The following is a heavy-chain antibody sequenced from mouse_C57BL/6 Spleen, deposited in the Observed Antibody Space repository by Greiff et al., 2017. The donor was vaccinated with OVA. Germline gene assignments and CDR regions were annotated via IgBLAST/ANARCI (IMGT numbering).Heavy chain of an antibody. CDR1: GFTFSSYA. Sequence: EVKLQESGGGLVKPGGSLKLSCAASGFTFSSYAMSWVRQTPEKRLEWVATISDGGSYTYYPDNVKGRFTISRDNAKNNLYLQMSHLKSEDTAMYYCARERGYGDWYFDVWGTGTTVTVSS. V-gene: IGHV5-4*01. CDR3: ARERGYGDWYFDV. D-gene: IGHD1-1*02. CDR2: ISDGGSYT. J-gene: IGHJ1*03.